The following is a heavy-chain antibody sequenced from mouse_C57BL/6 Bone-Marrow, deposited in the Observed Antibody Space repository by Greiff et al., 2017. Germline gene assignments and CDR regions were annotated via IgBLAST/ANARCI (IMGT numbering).Heavy chain of an antibody. D-gene: IGHD1-1*01. V-gene: IGHV5-6*02. Sequence: EVKLEESGGDLVKPGGSLKLSCAASGFTFSSYGMSWVRQTPDKRLEWVATISSGGSYTYYPDSVKGRFTISRDNAKNTLYLQMSSLTSEDTAMYFYARGPVLLRCPWYFDVWGTGTTVTVSS. J-gene: IGHJ1*03. CDR2: ISSGGSYT. CDR1: GFTFSSYG. CDR3: ARGPVLLRCPWYFDV.